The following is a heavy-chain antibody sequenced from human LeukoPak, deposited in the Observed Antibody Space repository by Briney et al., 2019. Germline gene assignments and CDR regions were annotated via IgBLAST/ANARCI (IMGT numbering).Heavy chain of an antibody. CDR2: ISYDGSNK. CDR1: GFTFSCYA. Sequence: GGSLRLSCAASGFTFSCYAMHWVRQAPGKGLEWVAVISYDGSNKYYADSVKGRFTISRDNSKNTLFLQMHSLRAEDTAVFYCARLLRWLQLGMDYWGQGTLATVSS. J-gene: IGHJ4*02. D-gene: IGHD5-24*01. CDR3: ARLLRWLQLGMDY. V-gene: IGHV3-30*04.